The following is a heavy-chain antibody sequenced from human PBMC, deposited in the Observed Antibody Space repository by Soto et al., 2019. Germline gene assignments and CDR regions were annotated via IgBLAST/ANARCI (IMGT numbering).Heavy chain of an antibody. J-gene: IGHJ4*02. CDR3: AIDTAPGGGLGY. D-gene: IGHD5-18*01. V-gene: IGHV1-8*01. CDR2: MNPNSGDA. Sequence: QVQLVQSGAEVKKPGASVKVSCKASGYTFTTYDVNWVRQATGQGLEWMGCMNPNSGDAGFAQKFQGRVTMTRDTSISTAYMEFNSLRSEDTAIYYCAIDTAPGGGLGYWGQGTLVTVPS. CDR1: GYTFTTYD.